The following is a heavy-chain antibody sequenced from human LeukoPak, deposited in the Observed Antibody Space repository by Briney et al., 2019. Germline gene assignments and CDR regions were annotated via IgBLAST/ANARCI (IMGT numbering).Heavy chain of an antibody. CDR3: ARVGPLGTTFYY. D-gene: IGHD2/OR15-2a*01. Sequence: PGGSLRLSCAASGFTFSSYSMNWVRQAPGKGLEWVSSISSSSSYIYYADSVKGRFTISRDNAKNSLYLQMNSLRAEGTAVYYCARVGPLGTTFYYWGQGTLVTVSS. V-gene: IGHV3-21*01. CDR1: GFTFSSYS. CDR2: ISSSSSYI. J-gene: IGHJ4*02.